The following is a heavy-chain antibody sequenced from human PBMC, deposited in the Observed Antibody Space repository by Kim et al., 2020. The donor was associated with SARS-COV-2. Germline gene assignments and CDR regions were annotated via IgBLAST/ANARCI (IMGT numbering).Heavy chain of an antibody. D-gene: IGHD4-17*01. V-gene: IGHV4-39*01. CDR3: ARPPDYGDYTDAFDI. J-gene: IGHJ3*02. Sequence: SLKSRVTISADTSRNQFSLKLSSVTAADTAVYYCARPPDYGDYTDAFDIWGQGTMVTVSS.